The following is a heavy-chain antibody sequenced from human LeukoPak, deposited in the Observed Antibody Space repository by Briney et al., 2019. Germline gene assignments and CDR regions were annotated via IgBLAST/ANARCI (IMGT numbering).Heavy chain of an antibody. Sequence: SVKVSCKASGGTFSSYAVSWVRQAPGQGLEWMGRIIPIFGIANYAQKFQGRVTITADKSTSTAYMELSSLRSEDTAVYYCARLVPTTVVTPGYYYGMDVWGQGTTVTVSS. V-gene: IGHV1-69*04. CDR2: IIPIFGIA. CDR1: GGTFSSYA. D-gene: IGHD4-23*01. J-gene: IGHJ6*02. CDR3: ARLVPTTVVTPGYYYGMDV.